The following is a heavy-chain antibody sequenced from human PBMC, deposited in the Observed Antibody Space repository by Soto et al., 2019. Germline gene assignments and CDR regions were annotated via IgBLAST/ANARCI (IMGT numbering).Heavy chain of an antibody. V-gene: IGHV4-30-4*01. D-gene: IGHD2-15*01. Sequence: QVQLQESGPGLVKPSQTLSLTCTVSGGSISSGNYYWSWIRQPPGKGLEWIGFISYSGSTYYSTSLKSRVTISVDTSKSKFSLNLSCVTAADTAVYDWATMGTPATGLYFFDYWGQGSLVTVSS. CDR3: ATMGTPATGLYFFDY. CDR2: ISYSGST. CDR1: GGSISSGNYY. J-gene: IGHJ4*02.